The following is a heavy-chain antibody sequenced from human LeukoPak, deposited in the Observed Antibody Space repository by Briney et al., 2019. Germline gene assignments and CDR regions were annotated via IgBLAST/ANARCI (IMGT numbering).Heavy chain of an antibody. V-gene: IGHV3-21*01. Sequence: PGGSLRLSCTASGFAFSGYSMNWIRQAPGKGLEWVSSFGTRSTSIYHAGSVKGRFAISRDNAKNSLYLQMNSLRAEDTALYYCAREVSEGFDFWGQGTLVTVSS. J-gene: IGHJ4*02. CDR3: AREVSEGFDF. CDR1: GFAFSGYS. CDR2: FGTRSTSI. D-gene: IGHD3-22*01.